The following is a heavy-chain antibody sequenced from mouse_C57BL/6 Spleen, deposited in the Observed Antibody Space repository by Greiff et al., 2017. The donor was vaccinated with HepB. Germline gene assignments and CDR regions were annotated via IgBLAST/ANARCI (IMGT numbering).Heavy chain of an antibody. CDR2: IYPGDGDT. CDR1: GYAFSSSW. D-gene: IGHD1-1*01. Sequence: VKLEESGPELVKPGASVKISCKASGYAFSSSWMNWVKQRPGKGLEWIGRIYPGDGDTNYNGKFKGKATLTADKSSSTAYMQLSSLTSEDSAVYFCARSRDYYGSSYAYYFDYWGQGTTLTVSS. J-gene: IGHJ2*01. V-gene: IGHV1-82*01. CDR3: ARSRDYYGSSYAYYFDY.